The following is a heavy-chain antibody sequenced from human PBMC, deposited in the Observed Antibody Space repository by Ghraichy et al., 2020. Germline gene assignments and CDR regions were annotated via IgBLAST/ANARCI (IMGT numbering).Heavy chain of an antibody. V-gene: IGHV4-59*01. CDR2: IYYSGST. CDR3: ARGQVN. J-gene: IGHJ4*02. D-gene: IGHD4-23*01. Sequence: SETLSLTCPVSGGSISSYYWSWIRQPPGKGLEWIGHIYYSGSTNYNPPLKSGVTISVDTSKNQFSQKLSSVTAADTAVYYCARGQVNWGQGTLVTVSS. CDR1: GGSISSYY.